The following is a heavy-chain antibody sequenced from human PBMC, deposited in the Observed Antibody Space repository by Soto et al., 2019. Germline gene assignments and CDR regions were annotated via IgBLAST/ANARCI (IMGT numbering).Heavy chain of an antibody. CDR2: INAGNGNT. Sequence: ASVKVSCKASGYTFTSYAMHWVRQAPGQRLEWMGWINAGNGNTKCSQKFQGRVTITRDTSASTAYMELSSLRSEDTAVYYCARDYDVAGTFSFDYWGQGTLVTVSS. CDR3: ARDYDVAGTFSFDY. D-gene: IGHD6-19*01. V-gene: IGHV1-3*01. CDR1: GYTFTSYA. J-gene: IGHJ4*02.